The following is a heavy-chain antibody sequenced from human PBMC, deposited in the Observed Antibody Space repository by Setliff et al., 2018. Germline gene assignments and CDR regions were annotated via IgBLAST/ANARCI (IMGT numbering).Heavy chain of an antibody. J-gene: IGHJ6*03. CDR3: ARGGHIRYDYYYMDV. D-gene: IGHD5-18*01. CDR1: GGTFSSYA. V-gene: IGHV1-69*05. Sequence: SVKVSCKASGGTFSSYAISWVRQAPGQGLEWMGRIIPIFGTANYAQRFQGRVTMTSDTSTSTVYVELSSLRSEDTALYYCARGGHIRYDYYYMDVWGKGTTVTVSS. CDR2: IIPIFGTA.